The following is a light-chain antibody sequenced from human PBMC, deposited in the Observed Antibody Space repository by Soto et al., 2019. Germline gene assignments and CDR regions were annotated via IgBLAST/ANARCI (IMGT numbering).Light chain of an antibody. CDR2: WAS. J-gene: IGKJ2*01. CDR3: QQYESTPPT. Sequence: DIVMTQSPDSLAVSLGERATINCKSSQSVLYSSNNKNYLAWYQQRPGQPPKLLIDWASTRESVVPDRVSGSGAGTDFTLTITSLQAEDVAVYYCQQYESTPPTFGQGTKLEIK. CDR1: QSVLYSSNNKNY. V-gene: IGKV4-1*01.